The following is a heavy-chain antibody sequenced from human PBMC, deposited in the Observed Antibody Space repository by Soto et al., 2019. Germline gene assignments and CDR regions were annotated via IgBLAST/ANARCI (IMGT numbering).Heavy chain of an antibody. J-gene: IGHJ4*02. CDR1: GDTFNFYS. CDR2: VNPIVSMS. Sequence: QVQLVQSGAEVKRPGSSVKVSCKASGDTFNFYSINWVRQAPGVGLEWMGRVNPIVSMSNYAQKFQGRVTRTADKSTSTAYMEVCSLRSEDTSIYYCASSYGSGYRAFDYWGQGALVTVSS. V-gene: IGHV1-69*02. CDR3: ASSYGSGYRAFDY. D-gene: IGHD3-10*01.